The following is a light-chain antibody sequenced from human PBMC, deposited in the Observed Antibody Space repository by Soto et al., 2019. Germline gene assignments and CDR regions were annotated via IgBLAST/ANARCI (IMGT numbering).Light chain of an antibody. CDR2: DVT. CDR3: SSYTSISTYV. Sequence: QSVLTQPASVSGSPGQSITISCTGTSSDVGGYNIVSWYQQHPDKAPKLMIYDVTNRPSGVSNRFSGSKSGNTASLTISGLQAEDEADYYRSSYTSISTYVFGTGTKVTVL. V-gene: IGLV2-14*01. J-gene: IGLJ1*01. CDR1: SSDVGGYNI.